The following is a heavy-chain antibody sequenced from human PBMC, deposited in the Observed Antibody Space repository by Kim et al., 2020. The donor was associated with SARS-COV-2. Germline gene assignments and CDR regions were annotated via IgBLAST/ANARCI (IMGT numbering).Heavy chain of an antibody. CDR3: ARDMDSSGYYYLLY. D-gene: IGHD3-22*01. Sequence: GGSLRLSCAASGFTFSSYAMHWVRQAPGKGLEWVAVTSYDGSNKYYADSVKGRFTISRDNSKNTLYLQMNSLRAEDTAVYYCARDMDSSGYYYLLYWGQGTLVTVSS. CDR2: TSYDGSNK. CDR1: GFTFSSYA. V-gene: IGHV3-30*04. J-gene: IGHJ4*02.